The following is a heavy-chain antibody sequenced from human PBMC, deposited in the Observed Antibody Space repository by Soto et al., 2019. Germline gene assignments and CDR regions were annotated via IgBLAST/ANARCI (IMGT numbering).Heavy chain of an antibody. Sequence: QVQLVQSGAEVKKPGASVKVSCKSPGYTFTSYGISWVRKAPGQGLEWMGWIRGYNGNTNYAQKLQGRVTITTDTSTSTAYMELRSLRSDDTAVYYWARDEGYKWNDGGWFDPWGQGTLVTVSS. CDR3: ARDEGYKWNDGGWFDP. D-gene: IGHD1-1*01. CDR1: GYTFTSYG. V-gene: IGHV1-18*01. J-gene: IGHJ5*02. CDR2: IRGYNGNT.